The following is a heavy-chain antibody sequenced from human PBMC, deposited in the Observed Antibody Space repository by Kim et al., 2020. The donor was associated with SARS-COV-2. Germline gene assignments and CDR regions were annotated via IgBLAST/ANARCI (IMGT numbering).Heavy chain of an antibody. Sequence: RGSLRLSCAASGFTFSSYAMHWVRQAPGKGLEWVAVISYDGSNKYYADSVKGRFTISRDNSKNTLYLQMNSLRAEDTAVYYCARTSSGYYSPWGYWGQGT. J-gene: IGHJ4*02. CDR3: ARTSSGYYSPWGY. V-gene: IGHV3-30*04. D-gene: IGHD3-22*01. CDR2: ISYDGSNK. CDR1: GFTFSSYA.